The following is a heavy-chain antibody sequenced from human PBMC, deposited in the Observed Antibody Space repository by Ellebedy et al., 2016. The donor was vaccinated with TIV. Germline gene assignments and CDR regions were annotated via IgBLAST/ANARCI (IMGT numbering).Heavy chain of an antibody. Sequence: AASVKVSCKTSGYTFTSYGVSWVRQAPGQGLEWMGWISGLNGKTKYARTVQGRVTLTTDTAARTVCMELTSLRSDDTAVYYCARDNTVGGTNWFDPWGQGTLVIVSS. CDR2: ISGLNGKT. D-gene: IGHD6-19*01. CDR3: ARDNTVGGTNWFDP. V-gene: IGHV1-18*01. CDR1: GYTFTSYG. J-gene: IGHJ5*02.